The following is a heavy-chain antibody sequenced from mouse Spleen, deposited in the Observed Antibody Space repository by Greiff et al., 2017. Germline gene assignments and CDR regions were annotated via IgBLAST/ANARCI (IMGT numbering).Heavy chain of an antibody. CDR1: GYAFSSSW. CDR3: ARRATVAHYFDY. V-gene: IGHV1-82*01. CDR2: IYPGDGDT. J-gene: IGHJ2*01. Sequence: VQLQQSGPELVKPGASVKISCKASGYAFSSSWMNWVKQRPGKGLEWIGRIYPGDGDTNYNGKFKGKATLTADKSSSTAYMQLSSLTSEDSAVYFCARRATVAHYFDYWGQGTTLTVSS. D-gene: IGHD1-1*01.